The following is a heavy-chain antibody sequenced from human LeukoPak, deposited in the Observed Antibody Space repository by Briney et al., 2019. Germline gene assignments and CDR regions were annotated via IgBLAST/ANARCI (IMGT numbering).Heavy chain of an antibody. CDR1: GGSFSGYY. V-gene: IGHV4-34*01. CDR3: ARDNGEGGIFGVVMNFDY. CDR2: INHSGST. J-gene: IGHJ4*02. D-gene: IGHD3-3*01. Sequence: PSETLSLTCAVYGGSFSGYYWSWIRQPPGKGLEWIGEINHSGSTNYNPSLKSRVTISVDTSKNQFSLKLSSVTAADTAVYYCARDNGEGGIFGVVMNFDYWGQGTLVTVSS.